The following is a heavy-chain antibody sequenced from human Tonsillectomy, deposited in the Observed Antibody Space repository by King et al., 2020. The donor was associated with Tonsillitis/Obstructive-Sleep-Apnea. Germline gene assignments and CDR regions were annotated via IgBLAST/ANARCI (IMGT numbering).Heavy chain of an antibody. CDR2: IGGSGGGT. D-gene: IGHD6-19*01. Sequence: VQLVESGGGLVQPGGSLRLSCAASGFTFSSYAMSWVRQAPGKGLEWVSAIGGSGGGTYSADFVKGRFTISRDNSKNTVYLQLNILRAEDTAVYYCAKITSYSSGWYEGHFDYWGQGTLVTVSS. J-gene: IGHJ4*02. CDR1: GFTFSSYA. CDR3: AKITSYSSGWYEGHFDY. V-gene: IGHV3-23*04.